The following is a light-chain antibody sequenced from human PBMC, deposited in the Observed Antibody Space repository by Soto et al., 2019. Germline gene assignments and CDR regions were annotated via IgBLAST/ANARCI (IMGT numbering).Light chain of an antibody. J-gene: IGKJ1*01. CDR2: AAS. CDR1: QSISTW. CDR3: QQYYSYPPWT. V-gene: IGKV1-9*01. Sequence: DIQLTQSPSFLSASVGDRVTITCRASQSISTWLAWYQQKPGKAPKLLIYAASTLQSGVPSRFSGSGSGTDFTLTISCLQSEDFATYYCQQYYSYPPWTFGQGTKVDIK.